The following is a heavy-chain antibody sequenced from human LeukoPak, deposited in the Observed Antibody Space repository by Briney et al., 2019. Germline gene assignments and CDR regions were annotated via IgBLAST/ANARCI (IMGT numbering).Heavy chain of an antibody. CDR2: IWYDGSNE. J-gene: IGHJ6*02. V-gene: IGHV3-33*01. D-gene: IGHD5-18*01. CDR3: ARDVGIRLWFRGYYGLDV. Sequence: GGSLRLSCAASGFTFSSYGMDWVRQAPGKGLEWVAVIWYDGSNEYYADSVKGRFTISRDNSQNTLYLQMNSLRAEDTAVYYCARDVGIRLWFRGYYGLDVWGQGTTVTVSS. CDR1: GFTFSSYG.